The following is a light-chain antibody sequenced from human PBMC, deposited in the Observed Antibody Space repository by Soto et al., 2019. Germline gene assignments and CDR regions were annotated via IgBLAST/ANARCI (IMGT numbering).Light chain of an antibody. CDR3: QQYNNWPYT. V-gene: IGKV3-15*01. CDR2: GAS. Sequence: EILMTHSQAPLSVSPGERPTLPCRASQNVGTNLAWFQQKPGQGPRLLIYGASTRATGIPARFSGSGSGTEFTLTISSLQSEHFAVYYCQQYNNWPYTFGQGTKLEIK. CDR1: QNVGTN. J-gene: IGKJ2*01.